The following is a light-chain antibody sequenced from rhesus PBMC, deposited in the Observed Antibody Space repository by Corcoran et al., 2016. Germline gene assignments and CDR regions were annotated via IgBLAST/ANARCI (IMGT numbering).Light chain of an antibody. V-gene: IGLV2-32*01. CDR2: EVS. CDR1: SSDIGGYNY. CDR3: CSYTSTHTFI. J-gene: IGLJ1*01. Sequence: QAALTQPRSVSGSPGQSVTISCTGTSSDIGGYNYVSWYQQHPGTAPKLMIYEVSKRPSGVSDRFSGSKSGNTASLTISGLQAEDEADYYCCSYTSTHTFIFGGGTRLTVL.